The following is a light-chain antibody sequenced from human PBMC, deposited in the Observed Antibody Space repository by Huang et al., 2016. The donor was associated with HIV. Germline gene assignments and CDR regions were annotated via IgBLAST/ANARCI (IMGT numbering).Light chain of an antibody. V-gene: IGKV1-39*01. CDR3: QQSITAPLT. CDR2: AAS. Sequence: DIQMTQSPSSLSASVGDRVSITCRASQSVTTYLNWYQQKPGKAPKLLIYAASRLHSGVPSRFSGSGSGTDFTLTITSLQPEDIATYYCQQSITAPLTFGQGTRLDIK. J-gene: IGKJ5*01. CDR1: QSVTTY.